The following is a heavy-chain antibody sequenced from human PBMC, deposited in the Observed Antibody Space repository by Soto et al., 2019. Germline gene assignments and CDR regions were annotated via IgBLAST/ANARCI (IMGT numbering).Heavy chain of an antibody. CDR1: GGTFSNHA. J-gene: IGHJ3*02. D-gene: IGHD6-13*01. CDR2: TIPIFSTT. Sequence: QVHLVQSGAEVKKPGSSVKVSCKAPGGTFSNHAINWVRQAPGQGLEGMERTIPIFSTTNYAQKFQGKATMTADESTITGYLELSSLKQDDTAVYYCAREVAADGTFREDVFDIWGQGTLVTVSS. V-gene: IGHV1-69*12. CDR3: AREVAADGTFREDVFDI.